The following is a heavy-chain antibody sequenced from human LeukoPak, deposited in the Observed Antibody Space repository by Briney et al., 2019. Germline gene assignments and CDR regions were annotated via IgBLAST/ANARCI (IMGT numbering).Heavy chain of an antibody. CDR2: IHYSGST. V-gene: IGHV4-39*01. CDR3: ARLRSGSSLNS. J-gene: IGHJ4*02. CDR1: GDSISKSSYY. Sequence: PSETLSLTCTVSGDSISKSSYYWVWIRQPPGKGLEWIGGIHYSGSTYYNPSLKSRVAKSIDTSKNQFSLKLSSVTAADTAVYYCARLRSGSSLNSWGQGTLVTVSS. D-gene: IGHD3-10*01.